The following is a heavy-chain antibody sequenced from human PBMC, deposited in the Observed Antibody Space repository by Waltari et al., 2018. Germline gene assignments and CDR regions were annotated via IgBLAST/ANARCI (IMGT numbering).Heavy chain of an antibody. CDR3: ARAFQYGGTSHFDD. CDR2: SRNKANSYTT. CDR1: GFPFSDYY. D-gene: IGHD1-26*01. V-gene: IGHV3-72*01. Sequence: EVQLAESGGGLVQPGGSLRLSCAVSGFPFSDYYLDWVRQAPGKGLEWVARSRNKANSYTTEYAASVKGRFTISRDDSKNSLNLQMNSLETDDTAVYFCARAFQYGGTSHFDDWGQGTLVTVSS. J-gene: IGHJ4*02.